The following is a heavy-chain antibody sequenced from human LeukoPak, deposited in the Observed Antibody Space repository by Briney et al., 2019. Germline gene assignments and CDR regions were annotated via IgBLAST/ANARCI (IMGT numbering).Heavy chain of an antibody. Sequence: GGSLRLSCAASGFTFHSYALHWVRQAPGKGLEYVSTISSNGDNTYYANSVKGRFTISRDNSKNTLYLQMGSLRAEDMAVYYCARSRGLDVHYYYYLDVWGKGTTVTVSS. D-gene: IGHD3-10*01. V-gene: IGHV3-64*01. CDR3: ARSRGLDVHYYYYLDV. J-gene: IGHJ6*03. CDR1: GFTFHSYA. CDR2: ISSNGDNT.